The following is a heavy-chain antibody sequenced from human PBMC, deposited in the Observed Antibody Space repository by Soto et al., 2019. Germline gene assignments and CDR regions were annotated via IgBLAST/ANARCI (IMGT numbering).Heavy chain of an antibody. V-gene: IGHV3-53*02. J-gene: IGHJ6*02. D-gene: IGHD2-2*01. Sequence: EVQLVETGGGLIQPGGSLRLSCAASGFTVSSNYMSWVRQAPGKGLEWVSVIYSGGSTYYADSVKGRFTISRDNSKNTLYLQMNSLRAEDTAVYYCARPRGQLHTRYYAMDVWGQGTTVTVSS. CDR2: IYSGGST. CDR3: ARPRGQLHTRYYAMDV. CDR1: GFTVSSNY.